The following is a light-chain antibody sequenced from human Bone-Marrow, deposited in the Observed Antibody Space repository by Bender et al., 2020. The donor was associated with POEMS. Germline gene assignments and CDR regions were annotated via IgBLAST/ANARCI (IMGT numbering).Light chain of an antibody. CDR1: SSDVGSYNV. J-gene: IGLJ3*02. CDR3: SSYVSSATPQWV. V-gene: IGLV2-14*02. Sequence: QSALTQPASVSGSPGQSITISCTGTSSDVGSYNVVSWYQQHPGKAPKVMIYEVSKRPSGVSNRFSGSKTGNTASLTISGLQADDEADYFCSSYVSSATPQWVFGGGTKLTVL. CDR2: EVS.